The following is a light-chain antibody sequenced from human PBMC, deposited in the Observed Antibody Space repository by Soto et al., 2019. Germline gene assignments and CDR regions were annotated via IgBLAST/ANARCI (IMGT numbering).Light chain of an antibody. CDR3: CSSGGSPTYV. J-gene: IGLJ1*01. CDR2: VVN. CDR1: SSNVGSYKL. Sequence: QSALTQPASVSGSPGQSITISCTGNSSNVGSYKLVSWYQQHPGKAPKLMIFVVNKRPSGVSNRFSGSKSGNTASLTISGLKVEDEADYYCCSSGGSPTYVFGTGTKVTVL. V-gene: IGLV2-23*02.